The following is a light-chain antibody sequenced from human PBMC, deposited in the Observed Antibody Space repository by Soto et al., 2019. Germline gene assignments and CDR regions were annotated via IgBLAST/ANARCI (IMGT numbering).Light chain of an antibody. CDR1: QSISSW. Sequence: DIQMTQSPSTLSASVGDRVTITCRASQSISSWLAWYQQKPGKAPKLLIYDASTLESGVASRFSGSGSGTEFTLTISSLQPDDFATYYCQQYNSYSPDFGPGTKVDIK. J-gene: IGKJ3*01. V-gene: IGKV1-5*01. CDR3: QQYNSYSPD. CDR2: DAS.